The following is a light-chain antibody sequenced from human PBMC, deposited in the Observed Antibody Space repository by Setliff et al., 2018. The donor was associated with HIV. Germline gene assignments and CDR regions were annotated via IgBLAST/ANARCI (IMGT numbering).Light chain of an antibody. CDR3: QSYDSSLSGFV. Sequence: QSALTQPPSVSGAPGQRVTISCTGSCSNIGAGFVVHWYQHLPGTAPKLLMYGNNNRPSGVPDRFSDSKSGASASLAITGLQAEDEADYYCQSYDSSLSGFVFGTGTKVTVL. CDR1: CSNIGAGFV. CDR2: GNN. V-gene: IGLV1-40*03. J-gene: IGLJ1*01.